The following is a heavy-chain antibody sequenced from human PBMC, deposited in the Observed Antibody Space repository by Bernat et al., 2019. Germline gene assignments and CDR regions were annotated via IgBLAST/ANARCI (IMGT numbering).Heavy chain of an antibody. CDR1: GFTFSNYG. D-gene: IGHD2-2*01. CDR3: ARKGWSAMPAAGTGAHS. Sequence: QVQLVESGGGVVQPGTSLRLSCVASGFTFSNYGMHWVRQAPGKGLEWVAVIWYDSSNSYYADSVRGRFTISKDNSKNTLFLQMNSLRTEDTGVYYWARKGWSAMPAAGTGAHSGGQGPLVSVSS. CDR2: IWYDSSNS. J-gene: IGHJ5*01. V-gene: IGHV3-33*01.